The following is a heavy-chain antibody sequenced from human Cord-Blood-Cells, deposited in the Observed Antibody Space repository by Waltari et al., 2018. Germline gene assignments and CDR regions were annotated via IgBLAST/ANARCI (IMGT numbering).Heavy chain of an antibody. D-gene: IGHD3-16*01. V-gene: IGHV3-21*01. Sequence: EVQLVESGGGLVKPGGSLRLSCAASGFTFSSYSMNWVRQAPGKGLELVSSISSSSSYIYYADSVKGRFTISRDNAKNSLYLQMNSLRAEDTAVYYCAREQGGYYFDYWGQGTLVTVSS. J-gene: IGHJ4*02. CDR3: AREQGGYYFDY. CDR2: ISSSSSYI. CDR1: GFTFSSYS.